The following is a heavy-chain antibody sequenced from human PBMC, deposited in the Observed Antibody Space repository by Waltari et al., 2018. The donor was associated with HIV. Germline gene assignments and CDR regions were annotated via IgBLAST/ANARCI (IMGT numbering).Heavy chain of an antibody. CDR3: ARGGYSGSYRDAFDI. Sequence: QVQLQESGPGLVKPSETLSLTCTVSGGSISSYYWSWIRRPAGKGLKWIGYIYYIGSTNSTPSLKNQVTISVDTSKNQSSRKLSSVTAADTAVYYCARGGYSGSYRDAFDIWGQGTMVTVSS. CDR1: GGSISSYY. V-gene: IGHV4-59*01. J-gene: IGHJ3*02. CDR2: IYYIGST. D-gene: IGHD1-26*01.